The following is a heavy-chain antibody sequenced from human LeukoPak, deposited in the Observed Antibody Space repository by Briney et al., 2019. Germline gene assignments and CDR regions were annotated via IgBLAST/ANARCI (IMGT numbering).Heavy chain of an antibody. CDR2: IHYDGSNN. CDR3: AKFRGYSYGPIGY. CDR1: GFTFSSYA. Sequence: GGSLRLSCAASGFTFSSYAMHWVRQAPGKGLEWVAFIHYDGSNNYYADSVKGRFTISRDNSKNTLYLQMNSLRAEDTAVYYCAKFRGYSYGPIGYWGQGTLVTVSS. J-gene: IGHJ4*02. D-gene: IGHD5-18*01. V-gene: IGHV3-30*02.